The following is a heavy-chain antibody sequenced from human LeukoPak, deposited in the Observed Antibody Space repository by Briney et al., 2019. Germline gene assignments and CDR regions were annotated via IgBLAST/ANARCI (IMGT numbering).Heavy chain of an antibody. Sequence: PSETLSLTCTVSGGSISSYYWSWIRQPPGKGLEWIGYIYYSGSTNYNPSLKSRVTISVDTSKNQFSLKLSSVTAADTAVYYCARIMSYKNWLTLFDYWGQGTLVTVSS. CDR1: GGSISSYY. D-gene: IGHD1-14*01. CDR3: ARIMSYKNWLTLFDY. J-gene: IGHJ4*02. CDR2: IYYSGST. V-gene: IGHV4-59*01.